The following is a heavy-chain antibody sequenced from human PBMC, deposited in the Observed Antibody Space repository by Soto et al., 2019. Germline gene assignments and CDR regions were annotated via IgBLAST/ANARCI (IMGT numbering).Heavy chain of an antibody. V-gene: IGHV3-23*01. CDR1: GFTFSSYA. D-gene: IGHD4-17*01. J-gene: IGHJ3*02. CDR3: AKDRFWDTVTPQYGDAFDI. CDR2: ISGSGGST. Sequence: EVQLLESGGGLVQPGGSLRLSCAASGFTFSSYAMSWVRQAPGKGLEWVSAISGSGGSTYYADSVKGRFTISRDNSKNTLYLQMNSLRAEDTAVYYCAKDRFWDTVTPQYGDAFDIWGQGTMVTVSS.